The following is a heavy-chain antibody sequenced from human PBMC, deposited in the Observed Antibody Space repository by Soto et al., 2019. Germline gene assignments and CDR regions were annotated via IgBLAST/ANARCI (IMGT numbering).Heavy chain of an antibody. CDR1: GYTFTSYD. V-gene: IGHV1-8*01. CDR3: ARARQTGVIGATDY. J-gene: IGHJ4*02. Sequence: ASVKVSCKASGYTFTSYDINWVRQATGQGLEWMGWMNPNSGNTGYAQKFQGRVTMTRNTSISTAYMELGSLRSEDTAVYYCARARQTGVIGATDYWGQGTLVTVSS. CDR2: MNPNSGNT. D-gene: IGHD3-10*01.